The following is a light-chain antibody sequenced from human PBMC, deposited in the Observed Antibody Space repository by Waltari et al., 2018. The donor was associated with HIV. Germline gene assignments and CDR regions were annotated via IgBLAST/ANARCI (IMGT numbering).Light chain of an antibody. CDR1: KLVDKY. V-gene: IGLV3-1*01. CDR3: QTWDSGTAV. Sequence: SYELTQPSSVSVSPGQTAIITCSGNKLVDKYICWYQQKSGQSPVLFIYEDNKRPSGIPERFSGSNSGNTATLTISGTQAMDESDYYCQTWDSGTAVFGGGTKLTVL. CDR2: EDN. J-gene: IGLJ2*01.